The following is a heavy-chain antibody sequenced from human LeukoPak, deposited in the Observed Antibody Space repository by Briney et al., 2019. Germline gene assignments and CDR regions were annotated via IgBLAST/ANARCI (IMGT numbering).Heavy chain of an antibody. V-gene: IGHV3-11*01. Sequence: GGSLRLSCAASGLNFSVYYMTWIRQAPGNGLEAPGNGLEWLSHISKTGTTIYYADSVKGRFTISRDNAKNSLYLHMNSLRADDTAVYYCVAGVALDYWGQGALVTVSS. J-gene: IGHJ4*02. D-gene: IGHD3-3*01. CDR3: VAGVALDY. CDR1: GLNFSVYY. CDR2: ISKTGTTI.